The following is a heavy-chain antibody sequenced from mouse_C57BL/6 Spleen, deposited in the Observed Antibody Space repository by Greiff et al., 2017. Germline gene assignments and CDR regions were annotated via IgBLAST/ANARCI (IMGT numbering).Heavy chain of an antibody. J-gene: IGHJ2*01. CDR3: ARRYDSSLAYFDY. CDR2: IHPNSGST. Sequence: VQLQQPGAELVKPGASVKLSCKASGYTFTSYWMHWVKQRPGQGLEWIGMIHPNSGSTNYNEKFKSKATLTVDKSSSTAYMQLSSLTSEDSAVYYCARRYDSSLAYFDYWGQGTTLTVSS. CDR1: GYTFTSYW. D-gene: IGHD2-14*01. V-gene: IGHV1-64*01.